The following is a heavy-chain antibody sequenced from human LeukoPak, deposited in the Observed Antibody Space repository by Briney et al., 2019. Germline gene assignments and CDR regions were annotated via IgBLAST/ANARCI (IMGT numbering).Heavy chain of an antibody. CDR3: THSVGIVVVTSEDEYFLH. CDR2: IFWDDDK. Sequence: QITLKESGPTLVKPTQTLTLTCTFSGFSLSTSGVGVGWIRQPPGKALEWLALIFWDDDKRYNPSLESRLSITKDTSKDQVVLTMTNMDLADTATYYCTHSVGIVVVTSEDEYFLHWGQGSLVIVSS. CDR1: GFSLSTSGVG. D-gene: IGHD2-21*02. V-gene: IGHV2-5*02. J-gene: IGHJ1*01.